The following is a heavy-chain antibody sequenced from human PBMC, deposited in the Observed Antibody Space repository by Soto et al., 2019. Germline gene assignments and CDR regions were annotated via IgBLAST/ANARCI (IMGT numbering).Heavy chain of an antibody. CDR2: INPNRGDT. J-gene: IGHJ6*02. Sequence: ASVNVSCKASGYTFTDYYMHWVRQAPGQGLEWMGWINPNRGDTNYAQKFQGWVTMTRDTSISTAYMELSRLRSDDTAVYYCARAWGSRYYYDYGMDVWGQGTTVTVSS. CDR3: ARAWGSRYYYDYGMDV. V-gene: IGHV1-2*04. D-gene: IGHD2-15*01. CDR1: GYTFTDYY.